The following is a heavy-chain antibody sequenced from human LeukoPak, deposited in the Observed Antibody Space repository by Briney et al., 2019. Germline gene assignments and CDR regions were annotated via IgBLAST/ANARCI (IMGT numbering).Heavy chain of an antibody. J-gene: IGHJ4*02. V-gene: IGHV5-51*01. Sequence: PGESLKISCRGSGYSFADFWIGWVRQMPGKGLEWMGIIYPGDSDTRYNPSFQGKVTISVDKSINTAYLQWNSLKASDTAMYYCARQGGGFVTIFYFYDSWGQGTQVTVSS. D-gene: IGHD3-9*01. CDR3: ARQGGGFVTIFYFYDS. CDR2: IYPGDSDT. CDR1: GYSFADFW.